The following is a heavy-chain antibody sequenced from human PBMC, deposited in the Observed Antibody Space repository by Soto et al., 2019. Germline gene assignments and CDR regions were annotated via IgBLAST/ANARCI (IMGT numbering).Heavy chain of an antibody. CDR2: INPNSGGT. CDR3: ARSPYDILTGYLYAFDI. CDR1: GYTFTGYY. D-gene: IGHD3-9*01. Sequence: ASVKVSCKASGYTFTGYYMHWVRQAPGQGLEWMGWINPNSGGTNYAQKFQGWVTMTRDTSISTAYMELSRLRSDDTAVYYCARSPYDILTGYLYAFDIWGQGTMVTVSS. V-gene: IGHV1-2*04. J-gene: IGHJ3*02.